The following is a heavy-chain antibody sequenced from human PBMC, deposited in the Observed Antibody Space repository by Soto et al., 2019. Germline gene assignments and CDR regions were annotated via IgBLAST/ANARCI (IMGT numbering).Heavy chain of an antibody. CDR3: ARDLAYCSGGSCYEDAFDI. J-gene: IGHJ3*02. CDR1: GGTISSNT. D-gene: IGHD2-15*01. CDR2: IIPILGIA. V-gene: IGHV1-69*04. Sequence: EASVKLSCKASGGTISSNTISWVRQAPEQGLEWMGRIIPILGIANYAQKFQGRVTITADNSKNTLYLQMNSLRAEDTAVYYCARDLAYCSGGSCYEDAFDIWGQGTMVTVSS.